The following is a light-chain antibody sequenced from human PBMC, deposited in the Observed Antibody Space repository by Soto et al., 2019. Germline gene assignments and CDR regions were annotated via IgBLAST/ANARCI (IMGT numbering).Light chain of an antibody. CDR3: QQSYTTPWT. CDR1: QNINNF. Sequence: DIQMTQSPSSLSASVGDRVIITCRASQNINNFLNWYQRKPGKAPNLLIYDASIFQSGVPSGFSGSGSGTDFTLTISSLQPEDFATYYGQQSYTTPWTFGQGTKVEIK. V-gene: IGKV1-39*01. J-gene: IGKJ1*01. CDR2: DAS.